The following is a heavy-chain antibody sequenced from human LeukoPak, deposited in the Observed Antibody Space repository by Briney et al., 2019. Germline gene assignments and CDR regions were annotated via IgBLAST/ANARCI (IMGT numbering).Heavy chain of an antibody. CDR1: GYSFSTYG. CDR3: AREVVYSGSYSGFDY. J-gene: IGHJ4*02. V-gene: IGHV1-18*01. D-gene: IGHD1-26*01. Sequence: GASVEVSCKASGYSFSTYGITWVRQAPGQGLEYMGWISAYNGNTNYAQKLQGRVTMTTDTSTSTAFMELRSLRSDDTAVYYCAREVVYSGSYSGFDYWGQGTLVTVSS. CDR2: ISAYNGNT.